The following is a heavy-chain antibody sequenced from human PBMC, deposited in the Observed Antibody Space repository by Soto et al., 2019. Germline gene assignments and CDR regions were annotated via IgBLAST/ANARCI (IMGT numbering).Heavy chain of an antibody. CDR2: IYYSGST. CDR1: GGSISSYY. D-gene: IGHD6-19*01. Sequence: ETLSLTCTVSGGSISSYYWSWIRQPPGKGLEWIGYIYYSGSTNYNPSLKSRVTISVDTSKNQFSLKLSSVTAADTAVYYCATDGIAVAGTGAFDIWGQGTMVTVSS. CDR3: ATDGIAVAGTGAFDI. J-gene: IGHJ3*02. V-gene: IGHV4-59*01.